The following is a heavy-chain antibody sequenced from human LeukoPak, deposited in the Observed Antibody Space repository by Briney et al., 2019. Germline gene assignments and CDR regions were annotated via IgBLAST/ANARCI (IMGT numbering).Heavy chain of an antibody. D-gene: IGHD3-22*01. J-gene: IGHJ6*02. V-gene: IGHV1-2*04. Sequence: ASVKVSCKASGYTFTGYYMHWVRQAPGQGLEWMGWINPNSGGTNYAQKFQGWVTMTRDTSISTAYMELSRLRSDDTAVYYCARGSLPDSGYYDSYPGYHYGMDVWGQGTTVTVSS. CDR2: INPNSGGT. CDR1: GYTFTGYY. CDR3: ARGSLPDSGYYDSYPGYHYGMDV.